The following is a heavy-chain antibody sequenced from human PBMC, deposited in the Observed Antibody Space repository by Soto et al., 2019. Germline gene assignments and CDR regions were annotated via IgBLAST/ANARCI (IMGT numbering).Heavy chain of an antibody. Sequence: QVQLVQSGAEVKKPGASVRVSCKTSGYTFTNYGISWVRQAPGQGLEWMGWISPYNGNTNYAQKLQGRVTMTTDTSTRTAYMELRSLRSDDTAVYYCARGGVYCSGGSCPYNWFAPWGQGTLVTVSS. CDR2: ISPYNGNT. D-gene: IGHD2-15*01. J-gene: IGHJ5*02. V-gene: IGHV1-18*01. CDR1: GYTFTNYG. CDR3: ARGGVYCSGGSCPYNWFAP.